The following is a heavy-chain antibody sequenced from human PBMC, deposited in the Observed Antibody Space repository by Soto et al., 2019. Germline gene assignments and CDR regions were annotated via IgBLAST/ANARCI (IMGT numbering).Heavy chain of an antibody. J-gene: IGHJ6*03. Sequence: ETLSLTCAVYGGSFSGYYWSWIRQPPGKGLEWIGEINHSGSTNYNPSLKSRVTISVDTSKNQFSLKLSSVTAADTAVYYCARGGGARIYYYYYYMDVWGKGTRVTVSS. CDR3: ARGGGARIYYYYYYMDV. V-gene: IGHV4-34*01. CDR2: INHSGST. CDR1: GGSFSGYY. D-gene: IGHD1-26*01.